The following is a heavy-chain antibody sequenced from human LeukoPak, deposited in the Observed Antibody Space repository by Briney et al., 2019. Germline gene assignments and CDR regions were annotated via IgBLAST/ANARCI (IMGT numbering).Heavy chain of an antibody. D-gene: IGHD6-19*01. J-gene: IGHJ4*02. CDR1: GYTFTGYY. Sequence: ASVKVSCEASGYTFTGYYMHWVRQAPGQGLEWMGWINPNSGGTNYAQKFQGRVTMTRDTSISTAYMELSRLRSDDTAVYYCVRLYRTAYSSGWYGRGDYWGQGTLVTVSS. V-gene: IGHV1-2*02. CDR2: INPNSGGT. CDR3: VRLYRTAYSSGWYGRGDY.